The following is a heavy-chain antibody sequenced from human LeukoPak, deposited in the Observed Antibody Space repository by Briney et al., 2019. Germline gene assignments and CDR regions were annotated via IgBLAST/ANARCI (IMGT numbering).Heavy chain of an antibody. CDR1: AYSFTSYW. J-gene: IGHJ4*02. Sequence: GESLKISCKGSAYSFTSYWIGWVRQLPGKGLEWMGIIYPRDSDTRYSPSFQSQVTISADKSISTACLQWSSLQASDTAMYYCARGGEGTTSGDYWGQGTLATVSS. D-gene: IGHD2/OR15-2a*01. CDR3: ARGGEGTTSGDY. V-gene: IGHV5-51*01. CDR2: IYPRDSDT.